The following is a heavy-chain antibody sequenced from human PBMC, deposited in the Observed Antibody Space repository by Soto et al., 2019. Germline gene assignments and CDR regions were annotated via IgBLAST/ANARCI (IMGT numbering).Heavy chain of an antibody. CDR1: GGSFSGYY. J-gene: IGHJ4*02. CDR2: INHSGST. V-gene: IGHV4-34*01. D-gene: IGHD6-19*01. CDR3: GRGKGIAVAGTPHY. Sequence: PSETLSLTCAVYGGSFSGYYWSWIRQPPGKGLEWIGEINHSGSTNYNPSLKSRVTISVDTSKNQFSLKLSSVTAADTAVYYCGRGKGIAVAGTPHYWGQGTLVTVSS.